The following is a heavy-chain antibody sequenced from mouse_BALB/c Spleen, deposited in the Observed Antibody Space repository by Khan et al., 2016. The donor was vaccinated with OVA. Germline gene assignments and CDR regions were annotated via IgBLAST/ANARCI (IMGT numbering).Heavy chain of an antibody. J-gene: IGHJ4*01. CDR3: ARDAGRY. CDR2: INPKNGVN. V-gene: IGHV1-18*01. D-gene: IGHD3-3*01. Sequence: VQLQQSGPELVKPGASVKISCKTSGYTFTEYTLHWVKQSHGKSLGWIGVINPKNGVNSYNQKFRGKATLTVDKSSSTAYMEFRSLTSEDSAVYYCARDAGRYWGQGTSVTVSS. CDR1: GYTFTEYT.